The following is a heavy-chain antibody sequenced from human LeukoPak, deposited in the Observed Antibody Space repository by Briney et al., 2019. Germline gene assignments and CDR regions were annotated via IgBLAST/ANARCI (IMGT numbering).Heavy chain of an antibody. CDR3: ARHQRATMVRGVYNWFDP. Sequence: SETLSLTCTLSGDSIRNYYWSWIRQSAGKGMEWIGRIYTSGRTNYNPSLKSRVTISVDTSKNQFSLKLSSVTAADTAVYYCARHQRATMVRGVYNWFDPWGQGTLVTVSS. J-gene: IGHJ5*02. D-gene: IGHD3-10*01. CDR2: IYTSGRT. V-gene: IGHV4-4*07. CDR1: GDSIRNYY.